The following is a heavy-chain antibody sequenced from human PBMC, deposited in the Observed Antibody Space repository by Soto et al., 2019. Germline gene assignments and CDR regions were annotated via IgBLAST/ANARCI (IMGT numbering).Heavy chain of an antibody. J-gene: IGHJ6*03. CDR1: GFTFSSYA. D-gene: IGHD5-18*01. CDR3: AKGARVDTAMVSYYYYYMDV. CDR2: ISGSGGST. V-gene: IGHV3-23*01. Sequence: PGGSLILSCAASGFTFSSYAMSWVRQAPGKGLEWVSAISGSGGSTYYADSVKGRFTISRDNSKNTLYLQMNSLRAEDTAVYYCAKGARVDTAMVSYYYYYMDVWGKGTTVTVSS.